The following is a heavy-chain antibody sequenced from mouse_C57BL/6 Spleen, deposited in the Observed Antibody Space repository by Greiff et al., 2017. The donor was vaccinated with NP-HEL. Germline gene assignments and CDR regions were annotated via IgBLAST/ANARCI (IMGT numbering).Heavy chain of an antibody. CDR1: GYTFTDYY. D-gene: IGHD4-1*02. CDR2: INPYNGGT. J-gene: IGHJ3*01. CDR3: ARGATGTGFAY. Sequence: EVQLQQSGPVLVKPGASVKMSCKASGYTFTDYYMNWVKQSHGKSLEWIGVINPYNGGTSYNQKFKGKATLTVDKSSSTAYMELNSLTSEDSAVYYCARGATGTGFAYWGQGTLVTVSA. V-gene: IGHV1-19*01.